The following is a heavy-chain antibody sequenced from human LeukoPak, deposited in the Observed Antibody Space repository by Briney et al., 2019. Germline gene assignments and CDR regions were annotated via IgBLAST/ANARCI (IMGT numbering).Heavy chain of an antibody. D-gene: IGHD4-17*01. CDR1: RYTFSSYS. J-gene: IGHJ5*02. CDR3: ARSGPVPTKRWFDP. V-gene: IGHV3-21*05. Sequence: PGGSLRLSCAASRYTFSSYSMNGVPEAPGKGLEWGSYIISSSSYIYYADSAKRRFTISTDNAKTALYLEMNSLRAEDTVVYYCARSGPVPTKRWFDPWGQGTLVTV. CDR2: IISSSSYI.